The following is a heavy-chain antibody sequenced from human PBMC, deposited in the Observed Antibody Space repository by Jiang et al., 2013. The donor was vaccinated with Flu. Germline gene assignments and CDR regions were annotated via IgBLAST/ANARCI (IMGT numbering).Heavy chain of an antibody. CDR2: INPSGDSP. Sequence: SGAEVKEPGASVKLSCKASGSTFTTYFIHWVRQGPGQGLEWMGIINPSGDSPTYAQKFQGRVTLSRDTSTNTVYMELSSLTFEDTAVYYCATDLATVVTHWYFSLWGRGTLVTVSS. V-gene: IGHV1-46*01. D-gene: IGHD4-23*01. J-gene: IGHJ2*01. CDR1: GSTFTTYF. CDR3: ATDLATVVTHWYFSL.